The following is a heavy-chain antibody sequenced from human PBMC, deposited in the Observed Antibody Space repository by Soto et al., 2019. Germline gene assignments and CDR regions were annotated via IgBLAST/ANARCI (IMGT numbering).Heavy chain of an antibody. D-gene: IGHD6-13*01. J-gene: IGHJ3*01. V-gene: IGHV3-7*01. CDR3: ATDRWPGAFDF. CDR2: IRQDGAEI. Sequence: GGSPRLSCVASDFTFSTYWMALLRQTPGKGLEFVANIRQDGAEINYLDSGKGRFTISRDNAEKSLFLQMNSLRAEDTAVYYCATDRWPGAFDFRGQGTVVTVSS. CDR1: DFTFSTYW.